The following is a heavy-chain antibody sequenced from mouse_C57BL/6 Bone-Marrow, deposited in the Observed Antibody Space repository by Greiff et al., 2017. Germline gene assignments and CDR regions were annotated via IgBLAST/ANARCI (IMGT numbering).Heavy chain of an antibody. D-gene: IGHD2-1*01. J-gene: IGHJ3*01. CDR3: TSKEYGNWFAY. CDR2: IDPETGGT. V-gene: IGHV1-15*01. CDR1: GYTFTDYE. Sequence: VKVVESGAELVRPGASVTLSCKASGYTFTDYEMHWVKQTPVHGLEWIGAIDPETGGTAYNQKFKGKAILTADKSSSTAYMELRSLTSEDSAVYYCTSKEYGNWFAYWGQGTLVTVSA.